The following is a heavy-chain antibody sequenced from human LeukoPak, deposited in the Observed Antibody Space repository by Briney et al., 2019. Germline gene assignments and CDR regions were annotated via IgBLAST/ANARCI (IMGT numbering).Heavy chain of an antibody. Sequence: SQTLSLTCTVSGGSISSGGYYWSWIRQPPGKGLEWIGYMYHSGSTYYNPSLRSRVTISVDMSRNHFSLRLSSVTAADTAVYYCASLVSGRGYWGQGTLVTVSS. CDR3: ASLVSGRGY. CDR1: GGSISSGGYY. V-gene: IGHV4-30-2*01. J-gene: IGHJ4*02. CDR2: MYHSGST. D-gene: IGHD2/OR15-2a*01.